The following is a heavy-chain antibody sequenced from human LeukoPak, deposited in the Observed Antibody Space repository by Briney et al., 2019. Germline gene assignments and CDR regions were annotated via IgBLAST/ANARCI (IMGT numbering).Heavy chain of an antibody. CDR2: ISAYNGNT. CDR1: GYTFTSYG. D-gene: IGHD2-2*02. Sequence: GASVKVSCKASGYTFTSYGISWVRQAPGQGLEWMGWISAYNGNTNYAQKLQGRVTMTTDTSTSTAYMELRSLRSDDTAVYYCARQGLGYCSSTSCYTQGFFDYWGQEPWSPSPQ. J-gene: IGHJ4*01. CDR3: ARQGLGYCSSTSCYTQGFFDY. V-gene: IGHV1-18*01.